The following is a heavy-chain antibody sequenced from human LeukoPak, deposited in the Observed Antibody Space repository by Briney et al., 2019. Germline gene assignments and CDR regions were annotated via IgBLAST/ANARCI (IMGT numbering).Heavy chain of an antibody. V-gene: IGHV3-23*01. J-gene: IGHJ4*02. D-gene: IGHD6-13*01. CDR3: AKSLRAAADAFDY. Sequence: GGSLRLSCAASGFTFSSYAMSWVRQAPGRGLEWVSGLSDSGFSTYYADSVKGRFTISRDNSKNTLYLQMNSLRAEDTAVFYCAKSLRAAADAFDYWGQGTLVTVPS. CDR1: GFTFSSYA. CDR2: LSDSGFST.